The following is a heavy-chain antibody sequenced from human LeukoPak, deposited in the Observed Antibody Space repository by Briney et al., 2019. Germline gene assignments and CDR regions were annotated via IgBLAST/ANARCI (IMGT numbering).Heavy chain of an antibody. D-gene: IGHD5-12*01. CDR2: ITGSDDTT. Sequence: PGGSLRLSCAASGFTFSSAAMTWVRQAPGKGLEWVSTITGSDDTTYYADSVKCRFTISIDFSRNTVGLQMNSLRTEDTAIYYCAKGPQLYSGYHPDYWGQGTLVTVSS. CDR1: GFTFSSAA. CDR3: AKGPQLYSGYHPDY. J-gene: IGHJ4*02. V-gene: IGHV3-23*01.